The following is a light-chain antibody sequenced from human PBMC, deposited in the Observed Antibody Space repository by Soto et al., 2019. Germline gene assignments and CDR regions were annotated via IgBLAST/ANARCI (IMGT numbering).Light chain of an antibody. CDR2: DVT. J-gene: IGLJ1*01. Sequence: QSALTQPRSVSGSPGQSVTVSCTGTSRDVAVYRYVSWFQQHPGKAPQLLIYDVTKRPSGVPDRFSGSKSGNTAALTISGLQAEDEAEYFCASYAGSYAWIFGSGTKVTV. V-gene: IGLV2-11*01. CDR3: ASYAGSYAWI. CDR1: SRDVAVYRY.